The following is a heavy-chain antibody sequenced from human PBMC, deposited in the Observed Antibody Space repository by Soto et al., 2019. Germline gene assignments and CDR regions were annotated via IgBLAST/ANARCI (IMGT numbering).Heavy chain of an antibody. J-gene: IGHJ6*02. CDR3: ARGGYYDNVWGELSDYGLDV. CDR2: ISPYNDYT. Sequence: QVQLVQAAAEVKKPGASVKVSCKASGYTFIRYGIAWVRQAPGQALEWLGWISPYNDYTTYTQKLQGRVTMTTDTSSKTVYRELRSLGSGDTAVYYCARGGYYDNVWGELSDYGLDVWGQGTTVTVSS. CDR1: GYTFIRYG. D-gene: IGHD3-16*01. V-gene: IGHV1-18*01.